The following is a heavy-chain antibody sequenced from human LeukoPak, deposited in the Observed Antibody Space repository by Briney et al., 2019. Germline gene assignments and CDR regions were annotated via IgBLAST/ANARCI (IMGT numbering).Heavy chain of an antibody. CDR1: GFXFSSYW. Sequence: GGSLRLSCAASGFXFSSYWIHWVRQAPGKGLVWVSRIDNEGSSTSYADSVKGRFTISRDNAKNRLYVQMNSLRVEDTAVYYCATGSGLWSPDYWGQGTLVTVSS. J-gene: IGHJ4*02. D-gene: IGHD5-18*01. CDR2: IDNEGSST. V-gene: IGHV3-74*01. CDR3: ATGSGLWSPDY.